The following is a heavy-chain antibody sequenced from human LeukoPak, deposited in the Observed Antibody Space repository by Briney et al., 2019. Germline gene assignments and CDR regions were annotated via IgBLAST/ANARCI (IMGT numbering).Heavy chain of an antibody. V-gene: IGHV3-23*01. CDR1: GFTFSSYA. CDR3: AKDPFRAMIVVVITIVPSYFDY. J-gene: IGHJ4*02. Sequence: GGSLRLSCAASGFTFSSYAMSWVRQAPGKGLEWVSAISGSGGSTYYADSVKGRFTISRDNSKNTLYLQMNSLRAEDTAVHYCAKDPFRAMIVVVITIVPSYFDYRGQGTLVTVSS. CDR2: ISGSGGST. D-gene: IGHD3-22*01.